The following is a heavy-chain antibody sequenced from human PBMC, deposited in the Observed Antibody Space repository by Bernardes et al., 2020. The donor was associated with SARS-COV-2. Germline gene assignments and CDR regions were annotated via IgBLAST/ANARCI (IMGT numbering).Heavy chain of an antibody. V-gene: IGHV3-48*04. CDR2: ISSSSSTI. Sequence: GGSLRLSCSASGFTFSSYSMNWVRQAPGKGLEWVSYISSSSSTIYYADSVKGRFTISRDNAKNSLYLQMNSLRAEDTAVYYCARSYCSSTSCYKVSYYYYYMDVWGKGTTVTVSS. CDR3: ARSYCSSTSCYKVSYYYYYMDV. D-gene: IGHD2-2*02. J-gene: IGHJ6*03. CDR1: GFTFSSYS.